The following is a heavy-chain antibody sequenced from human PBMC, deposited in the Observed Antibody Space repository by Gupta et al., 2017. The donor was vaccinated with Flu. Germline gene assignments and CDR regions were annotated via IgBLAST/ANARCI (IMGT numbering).Heavy chain of an antibody. J-gene: IGHJ4*02. CDR3: ARYWSGGHKIDY. CDR1: GFPFTRFP. CDR2: ISGAGGTT. V-gene: IGHV3-23*01. D-gene: IGHD2-8*02. Sequence: EVQLLQSGGELVQPGGSLRPYCSAPGFPFTRFPMTWVRQAPGKGLQWVATISGAGGTTSYTESVRGRFTISRDNSKNTVFLQMNSLIAEDTAEYYCARYWSGGHKIDYWGQGTLATVSS.